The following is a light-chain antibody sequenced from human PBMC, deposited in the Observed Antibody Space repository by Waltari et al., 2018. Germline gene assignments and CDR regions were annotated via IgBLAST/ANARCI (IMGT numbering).Light chain of an antibody. V-gene: IGLV3-1*01. CDR2: QDI. CDR3: QAGDSTSYVV. J-gene: IGLJ2*01. Sequence: SYELTQPPSVSVSPGQTASITCSGDRLGNKFASWYQQTPGQSPVLVIYQDIKRPSGIPERFSGSISGNTTTLTISEAQSVDEADYYWQAGDSTSYVVFGGGTKLTVL. CDR1: RLGNKF.